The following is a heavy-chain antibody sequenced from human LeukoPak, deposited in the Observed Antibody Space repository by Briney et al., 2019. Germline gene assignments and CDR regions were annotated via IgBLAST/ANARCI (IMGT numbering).Heavy chain of an antibody. J-gene: IGHJ6*03. D-gene: IGHD1-26*01. CDR1: GGSISSYY. V-gene: IGHV4-59*08. CDR3: ARVPRGSTVGTLPYFYYYMDV. Sequence: SETLSLTCTVSGGSISSYYWSWIRQPPGKGLEWIGYIYYSGSTNYDPSLKSRVTISVDTSKNQFSLKLSSVTAADTAVYYCARVPRGSTVGTLPYFYYYMDVWGKGTTVIVSS. CDR2: IYYSGST.